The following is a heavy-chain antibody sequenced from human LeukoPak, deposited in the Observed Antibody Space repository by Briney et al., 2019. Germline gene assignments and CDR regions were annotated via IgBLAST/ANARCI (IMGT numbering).Heavy chain of an antibody. CDR3: ARASFYGPGSYNNWFDP. Sequence: SETLSLTCTVSGGSISSGGYYWSWIRQHPGKGLEWIGYIYYSGSTYYNPSLKSRVTISVDTSKNQFSLKLSSVTAADTAVYYCARASFYGPGSYNNWFDPWGQGTLVTVSS. D-gene: IGHD3-10*01. J-gene: IGHJ5*02. V-gene: IGHV4-31*03. CDR1: GGSISSGGYY. CDR2: IYYSGST.